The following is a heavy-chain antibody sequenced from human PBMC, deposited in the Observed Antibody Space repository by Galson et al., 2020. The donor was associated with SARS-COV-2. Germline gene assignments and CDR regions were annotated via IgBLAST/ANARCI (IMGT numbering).Heavy chain of an antibody. CDR2: IDDSVTRT. V-gene: IGHV3-7*05. CDR1: GLTFNIFW. CDR3: GTAGDY. Sequence: TGGSLRLSCRAYGLTFNIFWMSWVRQSPGKLLEWVANIDDSVTRTYYVDSVRGRFTISRDNAKNSLYLEMNNLRVDDSAVYYCGTAGDYWGQGTLVTVSS. J-gene: IGHJ4*02. D-gene: IGHD3-10*01.